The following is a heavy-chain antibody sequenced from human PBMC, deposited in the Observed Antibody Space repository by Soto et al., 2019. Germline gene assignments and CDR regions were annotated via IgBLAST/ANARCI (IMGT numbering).Heavy chain of an antibody. CDR3: AKTGRDSSSSYYYYYYMDV. J-gene: IGHJ6*03. V-gene: IGHV3-23*01. D-gene: IGHD6-6*01. CDR1: GFTFSSYA. CDR2: ISGSGGST. Sequence: GGSLRLSCAASGFTFSSYAMSWVRQAPGKGLEWVSAISGSGGSTYYADSVKGRFTISRDNSKNTLYLQMNSLRAEDTAVYYCAKTGRDSSSSYYYYYYMDVWGKGTTVTVSS.